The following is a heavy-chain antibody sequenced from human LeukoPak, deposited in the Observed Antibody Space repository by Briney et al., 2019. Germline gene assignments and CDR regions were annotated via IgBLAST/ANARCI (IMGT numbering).Heavy chain of an antibody. Sequence: ASVKVSCKASGGTFSSYAISWVRQAPGQGLEWMGWINTNTGNPTYAQGFTGRFVFSLDTSVSTAYLQISSLKAEDTAVYYCASAAGYSSGWYSYYYMDVWGKGTTVTVSS. CDR1: GGTFSSYA. J-gene: IGHJ6*03. V-gene: IGHV7-4-1*02. D-gene: IGHD6-19*01. CDR3: ASAAGYSSGWYSYYYMDV. CDR2: INTNTGNP.